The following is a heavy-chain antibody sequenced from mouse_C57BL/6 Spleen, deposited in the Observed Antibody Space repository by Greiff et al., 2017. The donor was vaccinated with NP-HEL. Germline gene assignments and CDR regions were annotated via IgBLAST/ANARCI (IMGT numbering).Heavy chain of an antibody. CDR2: ISYDGSN. CDR1: GYSITSGYY. J-gene: IGHJ4*01. CDR3: AREGITTVNYAMDY. D-gene: IGHD1-1*01. V-gene: IGHV3-6*01. Sequence: VQLKESGPGLVKPSQSLSLTCSVTGYSITSGYYWNWIRQFPGNKLEWMGYISYDGSNNYNPSLKNRISITRDTSKNQFFLKLNSVTTEDTATYYCAREGITTVNYAMDYWGQGTSVTVSS.